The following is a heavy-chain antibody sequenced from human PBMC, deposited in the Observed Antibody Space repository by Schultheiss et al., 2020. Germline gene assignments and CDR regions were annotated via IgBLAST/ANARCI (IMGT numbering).Heavy chain of an antibody. J-gene: IGHJ6*02. CDR3: AKDAGRIYYYYGMDV. Sequence: GGSLRLSCAASGFTFSSYAMSWVRQAPGKGLEWVAVIWYDGSNKYYADSVKGRFTISRDNSKNTLYLQMNSLRAEDTAVYYCAKDAGRIYYYYGMDVWGQGTTVTVSS. V-gene: IGHV3-33*06. D-gene: IGHD1-26*01. CDR2: IWYDGSNK. CDR1: GFTFSSYA.